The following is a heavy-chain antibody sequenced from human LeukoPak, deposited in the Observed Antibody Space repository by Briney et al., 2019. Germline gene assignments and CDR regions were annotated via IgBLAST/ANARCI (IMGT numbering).Heavy chain of an antibody. CDR1: GGSISSYY. CDR2: IYYSGST. V-gene: IGHV4-59*08. J-gene: IGHJ6*02. Sequence: PSETLSLTCTVSGGSISSYYWSWIRQPPGKGLEWIGYIYYSGSTNYNPSLKSRVTISVDTSKNQFSLKLSSVTAADTAVYYCAWTAYRYYGMDVWGQGTTVTVSS. CDR3: AWTAYRYYGMDV.